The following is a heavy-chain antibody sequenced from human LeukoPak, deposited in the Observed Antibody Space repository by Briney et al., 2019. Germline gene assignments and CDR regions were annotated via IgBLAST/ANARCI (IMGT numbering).Heavy chain of an antibody. CDR2: IYYSGST. CDR3: ARDYYDSSGNSLNWFDP. V-gene: IGHV4-39*07. J-gene: IGHJ5*02. Sequence: SETLSLTCTVSGGSISSSSYYWGWIRQPPGKGLEWIGSIYYSGSTYYNPSLKSRVTISVDTSKNQFSLKLSSVTAADTAVYYCARDYYDSSGNSLNWFDPWGQGTLVTVSS. CDR1: GGSISSSSYY. D-gene: IGHD3-22*01.